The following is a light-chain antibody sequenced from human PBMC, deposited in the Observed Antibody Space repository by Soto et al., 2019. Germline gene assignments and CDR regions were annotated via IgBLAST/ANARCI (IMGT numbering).Light chain of an antibody. CDR2: SNN. CDR3: AAWDDSLNGHVV. V-gene: IGLV1-44*01. CDR1: SSNIGSNS. Sequence: QSVLTQPPSASGTPGQRVTISCSGSSSNIGSNSVNWYQHLPGTAPKLLMYSNNQRPSGVPDRFSGSKSGTSASLAISGLQSEDEADYYCAAWDDSLNGHVVFGGGTKLTVL. J-gene: IGLJ2*01.